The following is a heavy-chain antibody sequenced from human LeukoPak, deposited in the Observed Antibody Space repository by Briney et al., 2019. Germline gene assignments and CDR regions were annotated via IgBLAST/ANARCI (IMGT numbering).Heavy chain of an antibody. Sequence: GGSLRLSCAASGFNFSSNYMNWVRQAPGKGLEWVSVIYSGGSTSYADSVKGRFTISRDNSKNTLYLQMNSLRAEDTAVYYCARDKGWLLRPWYYYYGMDVGGQGTTVTVSS. D-gene: IGHD3-22*01. CDR3: ARDKGWLLRPWYYYYGMDV. J-gene: IGHJ6*02. CDR2: IYSGGST. V-gene: IGHV3-66*01. CDR1: GFNFSSNY.